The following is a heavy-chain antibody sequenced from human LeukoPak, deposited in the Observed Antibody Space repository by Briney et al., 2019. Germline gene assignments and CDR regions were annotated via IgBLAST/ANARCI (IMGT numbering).Heavy chain of an antibody. CDR2: ISYDGSNK. CDR3: ARVGVGATTTIDY. V-gene: IGHV3-30-3*01. D-gene: IGHD1-26*01. Sequence: PGRSLRLSCAASGFTFSSYAMHWVRQAPGKGLEWVAVISYDGSNKYYADSVKGRFTISRDNSKNTLYLQMNSLRAEDTAVYYCARVGVGATTTIDYWAREPWSPSPQ. CDR1: GFTFSSYA. J-gene: IGHJ4*02.